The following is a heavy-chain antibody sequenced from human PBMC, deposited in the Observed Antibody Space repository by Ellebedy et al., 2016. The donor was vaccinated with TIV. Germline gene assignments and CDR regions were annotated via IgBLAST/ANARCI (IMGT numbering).Heavy chain of an antibody. CDR3: ARTGDTAMAYFDY. Sequence: SETLFLTCAVSGGSINSSYWTWIRQPPGKGLEWIGEINHSGSTNYNPSLKSRVTISVDTSKNQFSLKLSSVTAADTAVYYCARTGDTAMAYFDYWGQGTLVTVSS. CDR2: INHSGST. CDR1: GGSINSSY. V-gene: IGHV4-34*01. J-gene: IGHJ4*02. D-gene: IGHD5-18*01.